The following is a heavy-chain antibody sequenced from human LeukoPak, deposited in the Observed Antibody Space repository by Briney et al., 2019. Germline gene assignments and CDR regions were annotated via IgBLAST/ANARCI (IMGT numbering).Heavy chain of an antibody. J-gene: IGHJ1*01. V-gene: IGHV4-59*08. D-gene: IGHD6-13*01. CDR3: ARVRGSISAAAVDH. CDR2: IYDSGST. Sequence: PSETLSLTCSVCDGSISSYYWSWIRQPPGKGLEWLGHIYDSGSTNYNPSLKSRVTISVDTSKNQFSLKLSSVTAADTAVYYCARVRGSISAAAVDHWGQGTLVTVSS. CDR1: DGSISSYY.